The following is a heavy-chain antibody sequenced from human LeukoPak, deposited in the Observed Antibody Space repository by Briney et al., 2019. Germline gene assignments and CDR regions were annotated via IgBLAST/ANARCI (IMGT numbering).Heavy chain of an antibody. CDR1: GFTFSSYA. D-gene: IGHD3-9*01. Sequence: GGTLRLSCAASGFTFSSYAMHWVRQAPGKGLEWVAVLTYDGSNKYYADSVKGRFTLSRDNSKNTLYLQMNSLRAEDTAVYYCARDLDPRTGTNYDILTGYEWAFDIWGQGTMVTVSS. V-gene: IGHV3-30*04. CDR3: ARDLDPRTGTNYDILTGYEWAFDI. J-gene: IGHJ3*02. CDR2: LTYDGSNK.